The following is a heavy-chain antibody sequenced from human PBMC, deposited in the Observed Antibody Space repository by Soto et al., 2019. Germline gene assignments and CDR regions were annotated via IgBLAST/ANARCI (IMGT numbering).Heavy chain of an antibody. Sequence: ASVKVSCKASGYTFTSYYMHWLRQAPGQGLEWMGIINPSGGSTSYAQKFQGRVTMTRDTSTSTVYMELSSLRSEDTAVYYCARVGDDSSGYYYHTENWFDPWGQGTLVTVSS. CDR1: GYTFTSYY. CDR2: INPSGGST. D-gene: IGHD3-22*01. V-gene: IGHV1-46*01. CDR3: ARVGDDSSGYYYHTENWFDP. J-gene: IGHJ5*02.